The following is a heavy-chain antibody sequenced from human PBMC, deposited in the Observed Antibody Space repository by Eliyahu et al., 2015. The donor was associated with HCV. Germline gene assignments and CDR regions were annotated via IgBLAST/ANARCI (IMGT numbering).Heavy chain of an antibody. CDR3: ARIIAARPDYYYYYMDV. CDR1: GFSLSTSGMC. CDR2: IDWDDDK. D-gene: IGHD6-6*01. V-gene: IGHV2-70*15. J-gene: IGHJ6*03. Sequence: QVTLRESGPALVKPTQTLTLTCTFSGFSLSTSGMCVSWIRQPPGKALEWLARIDWDDDKYYSTSLKNRLTISKDTSKNQVVLTMTNMDPVDTATYYCARIIAARPDYYYYYMDVWGKGTTVTVSS.